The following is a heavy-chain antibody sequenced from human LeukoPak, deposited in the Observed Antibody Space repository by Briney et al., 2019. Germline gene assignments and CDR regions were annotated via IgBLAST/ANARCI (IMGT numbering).Heavy chain of an antibody. CDR3: ASWTGYYSLDY. CDR2: IKQDGSEK. D-gene: IGHD3/OR15-3a*01. CDR1: GFTFSSYW. Sequence: GGSLRLSCAASGFTFSSYWMSWVRQAPGKGLEWVANIKQDGSEKYYVDSVKGRFTISRDNAKNSLYLQMNSLRAEDTAVYYCASWTGYYSLDYWGQGTLVTVSS. J-gene: IGHJ4*02. V-gene: IGHV3-7*01.